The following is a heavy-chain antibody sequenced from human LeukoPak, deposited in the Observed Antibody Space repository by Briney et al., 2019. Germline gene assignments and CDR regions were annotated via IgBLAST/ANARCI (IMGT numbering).Heavy chain of an antibody. V-gene: IGHV3-30*04. D-gene: IGHD3-16*01. CDR2: ISYDGSNK. J-gene: IGHJ6*03. CDR3: AKDGTIWGYGPYYYYYMDV. Sequence: GRSLRLSCAASGFTFSSYAMHWVRQAPGKGLEWVAVISYDGSNKYYADSVKGRFTISRDNSKNTLYLQMNSLRAEDTAVYYCAKDGTIWGYGPYYYYYMDVWGKGTTVTVSS. CDR1: GFTFSSYA.